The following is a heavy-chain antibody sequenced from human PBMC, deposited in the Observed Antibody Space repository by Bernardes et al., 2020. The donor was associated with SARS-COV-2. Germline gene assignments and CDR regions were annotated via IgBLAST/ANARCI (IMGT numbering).Heavy chain of an antibody. CDR1: GFTFSSYS. J-gene: IGHJ4*02. CDR2: ISSSSSTI. D-gene: IGHD3-9*01. Sequence: GGSLRLSCAASGFTFSSYSMNWVRQAPGKGLEWVSYISSSSSTIYYADSVKGRFTISRDNAKNSLYLQMNSLRAEDTAVYYCASTAYYDILTGPFDYWGQGTLVTVSS. V-gene: IGHV3-48*01. CDR3: ASTAYYDILTGPFDY.